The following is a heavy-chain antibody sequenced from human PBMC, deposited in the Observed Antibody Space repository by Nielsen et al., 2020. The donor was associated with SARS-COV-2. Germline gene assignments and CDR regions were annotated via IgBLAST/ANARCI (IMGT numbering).Heavy chain of an antibody. CDR1: GGSISSYY. D-gene: IGHD3-9*01. Sequence: SETLSLTCTVSGGSISSYYWSWIRQPPGKGLEWIGYIYYSGSTNYNPSLKSRVTISVDTSKNQFSLKLSSVTAADTAVYYCARMRSLGLVINYFDYWGQGTLVTVSS. CDR3: ARMRSLGLVINYFDY. CDR2: IYYSGST. J-gene: IGHJ4*02. V-gene: IGHV4-59*08.